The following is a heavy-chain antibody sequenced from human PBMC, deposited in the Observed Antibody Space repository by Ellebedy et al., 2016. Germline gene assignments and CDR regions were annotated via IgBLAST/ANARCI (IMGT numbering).Heavy chain of an antibody. J-gene: IGHJ6*03. V-gene: IGHV4-61*01. CDR1: GGSVSSGSYY. Sequence: SETLSLXXTVSGGSVSSGSYYWSWIRQPPGKGLEWIGYIYYSGSTNYNPSLKSRVTISVDTSKNQFSLKLSSVTAADTAVYYCARGSYYYYYMDVWGKGTTVTVSS. CDR2: IYYSGST. CDR3: ARGSYYYYYMDV.